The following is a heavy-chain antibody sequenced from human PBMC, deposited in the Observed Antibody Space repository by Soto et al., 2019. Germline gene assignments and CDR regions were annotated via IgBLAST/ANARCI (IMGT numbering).Heavy chain of an antibody. Sequence: QVQLVQSGAEVKKPGSSVKVSCKASGGTFSSYAISWVRQAPGQGLEWMGGIIPIFGTANYAQKFQGRVTITADECTSTAYMELSSLRSEDTAVYYCARVVTVVKSFHYWYFDLWGRGTLVTVSS. D-gene: IGHD2-15*01. J-gene: IGHJ2*01. V-gene: IGHV1-69*12. CDR3: ARVVTVVKSFHYWYFDL. CDR2: IIPIFGTA. CDR1: GGTFSSYA.